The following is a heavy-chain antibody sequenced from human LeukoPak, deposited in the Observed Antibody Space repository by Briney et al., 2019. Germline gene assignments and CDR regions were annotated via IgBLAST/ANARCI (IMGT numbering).Heavy chain of an antibody. D-gene: IGHD6-13*01. J-gene: IGHJ4*02. V-gene: IGHV3-21*06. Sequence: GGSLRLSCAASGFTFSDYNMNWVRQAPGKGLEWVSVISASSTYIYYADSVKGRFTISRDNAKNSLYLQMNSLKAEDTAVYYCARVSTAASLAIDSWGQGTLVTVST. CDR2: ISASSTYI. CDR1: GFTFSDYN. CDR3: ARVSTAASLAIDS.